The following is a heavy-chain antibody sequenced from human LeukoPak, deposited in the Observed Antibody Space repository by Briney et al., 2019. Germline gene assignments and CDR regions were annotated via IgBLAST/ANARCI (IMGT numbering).Heavy chain of an antibody. CDR1: GYTFTCYY. CDR3: ARVSSGWYYYYGTDV. V-gene: IGHV1-2*02. CDR2: INPNSGGT. Sequence: ASVKVSCKASGYTFTCYYMHWVRQAPGQGLEWMGWINPNSGGTNYAQKFQGRVTMTRDTSISTAYMELSRLRSDDTAVYYCARVSSGWYYYYGTDVWGQGTTVTVSS. J-gene: IGHJ6*02. D-gene: IGHD6-19*01.